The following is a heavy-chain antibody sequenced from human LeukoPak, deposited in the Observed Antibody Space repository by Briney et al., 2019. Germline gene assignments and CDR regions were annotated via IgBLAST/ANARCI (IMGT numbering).Heavy chain of an antibody. V-gene: IGHV2-5*01. D-gene: IGHD3-3*01. J-gene: IGHJ4*02. CDR3: ARAILDPWVTIFGVAHY. CDR2: NSWNDDQ. CDR1: GFSLSTSGVG. Sequence: ESGPTLVQPTQPLTLTCTFSGFSLSTSGVGVGWVRQPPVKALEWLTLNSWNDDQRFSPSLKSRLTITKDTSNIQVDLTMANNDPMDTATYYCARAILDPWVTIFGVAHYWGQGTLVTVSS.